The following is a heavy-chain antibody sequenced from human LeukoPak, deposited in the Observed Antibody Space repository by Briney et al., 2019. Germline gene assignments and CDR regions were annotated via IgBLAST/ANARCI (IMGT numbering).Heavy chain of an antibody. CDR3: ARDRSDGYYDSSGYYVGRPKGVDY. J-gene: IGHJ4*02. D-gene: IGHD3-22*01. CDR2: INHSGST. CDR1: GGSFSGYY. V-gene: IGHV4-34*01. Sequence: SETLSLTCAVYGGSFSGYYWSWIRQPPGKGLEWIGEINHSGSTNYNPSLKSRVTISVDTSKNQFSLKLSSVTAADTAVYYCARDRSDGYYDSSGYYVGRPKGVDYWGQGTLVTVSS.